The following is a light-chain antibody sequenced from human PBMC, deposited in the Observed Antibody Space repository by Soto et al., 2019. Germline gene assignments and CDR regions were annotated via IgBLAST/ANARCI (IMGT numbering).Light chain of an antibody. CDR3: QHYNSYSEA. CDR1: QAIGND. J-gene: IGKJ1*01. Sequence: DIQMTQSPSSLSAAVGDRVTITCRASQAIGNDLNWYQQKPGKAPKLLIYKASTLKSGVPSRFSGSGSGTEFTLTISSLQPDDFATYYCQHYNSYSEAFGQGTKVDI. V-gene: IGKV1-5*03. CDR2: KAS.